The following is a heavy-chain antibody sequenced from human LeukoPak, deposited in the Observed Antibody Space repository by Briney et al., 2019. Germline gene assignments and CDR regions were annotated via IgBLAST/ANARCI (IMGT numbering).Heavy chain of an antibody. V-gene: IGHV1-2*02. CDR2: INPNSGGT. Sequence: GASVKVSCKASGDTFTGYYMHWVRQAPGQGLEWMGWINPNSGGTNYAQKFQGRVTMTRDTSISTAYMELSRLRSDDTAVYYCARVKMATINCFDYWGQGTLVAVSS. J-gene: IGHJ4*02. CDR3: ARVKMATINCFDY. D-gene: IGHD5-24*01. CDR1: GDTFTGYY.